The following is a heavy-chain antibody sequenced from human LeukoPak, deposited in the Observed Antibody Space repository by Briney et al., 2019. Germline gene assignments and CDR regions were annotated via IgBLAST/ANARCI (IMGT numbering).Heavy chain of an antibody. Sequence: SETLSLTCAVYGGSFSGFYWSWIRQPPGKGLEWIGEINHSGSTNYNPSLKSRVTISVDTSKNQFSLKLSSVTAADTAVYYCARQKSGGRFDPWGQGTLVTVSS. CDR2: INHSGST. CDR3: ARQKSGGRFDP. CDR1: GGSFSGFY. J-gene: IGHJ5*02. V-gene: IGHV4-34*01. D-gene: IGHD1-26*01.